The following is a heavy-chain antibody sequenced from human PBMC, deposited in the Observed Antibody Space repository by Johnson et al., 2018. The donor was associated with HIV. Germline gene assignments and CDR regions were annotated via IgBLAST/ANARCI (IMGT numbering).Heavy chain of an antibody. Sequence: VHLVESGGGLVQPGRSLRLSCAASGFTFDDYAMHWVRQAPGKGLEWVSGISWNSGSIGYADSVKGRFTISRDNAKNSLYLQMNSLRAEDTALYYCAKVQLVRTFDAFDIWGQGTMVTVSS. V-gene: IGHV3-9*01. J-gene: IGHJ3*02. D-gene: IGHD6-13*01. CDR2: ISWNSGSI. CDR1: GFTFDDYA. CDR3: AKVQLVRTFDAFDI.